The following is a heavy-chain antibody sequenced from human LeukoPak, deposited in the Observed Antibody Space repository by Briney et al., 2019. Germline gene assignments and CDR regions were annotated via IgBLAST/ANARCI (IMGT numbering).Heavy chain of an antibody. CDR2: IYYSGST. D-gene: IGHD5-24*01. CDR1: GGSISSSSYY. V-gene: IGHV4-39*07. CDR3: ARVDGYNYGHYSYYYMDV. Sequence: SETLSLTCTVSGGSISSSSYYWGWIRQPPGKGLEWIGSIYYSGSTYYNPSLKSRVTISVDTSKNQFSLKLSSVTAADTAVYYCARVDGYNYGHYSYYYMDVWGKGTTVTVSS. J-gene: IGHJ6*03.